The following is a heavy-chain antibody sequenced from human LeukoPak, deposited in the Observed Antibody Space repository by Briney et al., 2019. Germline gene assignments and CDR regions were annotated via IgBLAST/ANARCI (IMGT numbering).Heavy chain of an antibody. J-gene: IGHJ5*02. D-gene: IGHD6-13*01. CDR1: GFNFDDYP. Sequence: PGRSLRLSCGAHGFNFDDYPIQSVRQAPGKGLEMVSGIRWNSGIIGYADSVKGRFTISRDNAKNSLYLQMNSLRAEDTALYYCAKARGIAAQFDPWGQGTLVTVSS. CDR3: AKARGIAAQFDP. V-gene: IGHV3-9*01. CDR2: IRWNSGII.